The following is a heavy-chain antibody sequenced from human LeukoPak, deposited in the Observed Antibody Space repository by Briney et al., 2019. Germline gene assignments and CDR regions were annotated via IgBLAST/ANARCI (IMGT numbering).Heavy chain of an antibody. CDR3: ARGYYDTPGAFDI. CDR1: GGSISSHY. D-gene: IGHD3-22*01. J-gene: IGHJ3*02. Sequence: PSETLSLTCTVSGGSISSHYWSWIRQPPGEGLEWIGYIYYSGSTNYNPSLKSRVTISVDTSKNQFSLKLSSVTAADTAVYYCARGYYDTPGAFDIWGQGTMVTVSS. V-gene: IGHV4-59*11. CDR2: IYYSGST.